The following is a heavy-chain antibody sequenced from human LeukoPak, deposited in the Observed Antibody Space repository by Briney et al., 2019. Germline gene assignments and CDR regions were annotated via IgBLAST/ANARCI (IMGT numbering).Heavy chain of an antibody. CDR3: ARESPVGGEL. CDR1: GGSISSYY. J-gene: IGHJ4*02. V-gene: IGHV4-59*01. CDR2: IYYSGST. Sequence: PSETLSLTCTVSGGSISSYYWSWIRQPPGKRLEWIGYIYYSGSTNYNPSLKSRVTISVDTSKNQFSLKLSSVTAADTAVYYCARESPVGGELWGQGTLVTVSS. D-gene: IGHD1-7*01.